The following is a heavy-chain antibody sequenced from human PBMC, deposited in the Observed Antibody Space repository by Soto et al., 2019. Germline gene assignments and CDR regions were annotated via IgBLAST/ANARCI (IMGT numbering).Heavy chain of an antibody. V-gene: IGHV3-21*01. J-gene: IGHJ4*02. CDR3: ARGERYSYGDPFDY. CDR1: GFTFSSYS. CDR2: ISSSSSYI. D-gene: IGHD5-18*01. Sequence: EVQLVESGGGLVKPGGSLRLSCAASGFTFSSYSMNWVRQAPGKGLEWVSSISSSSSYIYYADSVKGRFTISRDNAKNSLYLQMNSLRAEDTAVYYCARGERYSYGDPFDYWGQGTLVTVSS.